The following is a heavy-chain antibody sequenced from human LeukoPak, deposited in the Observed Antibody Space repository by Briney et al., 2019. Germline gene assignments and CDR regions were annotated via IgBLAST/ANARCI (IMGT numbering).Heavy chain of an antibody. Sequence: SETLSLTCAVSGYSISSGYCWGWIQQPPGKGLGWSGSNHLSGSNYYNPSLKSRVTVSVDTSKNQFSLKLSSVTAADTAVYYCARVLILFRITMVRGPFDYWGQGTLVTVSS. CDR2: NHLSGSN. J-gene: IGHJ4*02. CDR1: GYSISSGYC. V-gene: IGHV4-38-2*01. CDR3: ARVLILFRITMVRGPFDY. D-gene: IGHD3-10*01.